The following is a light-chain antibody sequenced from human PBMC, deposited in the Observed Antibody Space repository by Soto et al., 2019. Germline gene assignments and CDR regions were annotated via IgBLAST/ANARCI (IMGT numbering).Light chain of an antibody. CDR3: SSYTSGGTDFV. J-gene: IGLJ1*01. CDR2: DVS. CDR1: SSDVGGYNY. Sequence: QSALTQPASVSGSPGRSITISCTGTSSDVGGYNYVSWYQQHPGKAPKLMIYDVSDRPSGVSNRFSGSKSGNTASLTISGLQAEDEADYYCSSYTSGGTDFVFGAGTKVT. V-gene: IGLV2-14*03.